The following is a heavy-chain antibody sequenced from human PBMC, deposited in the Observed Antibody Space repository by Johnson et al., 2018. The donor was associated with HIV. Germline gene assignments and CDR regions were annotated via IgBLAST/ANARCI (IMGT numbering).Heavy chain of an antibody. CDR3: AKDRLFGFRNDAFDI. CDR2: ITYDGSHK. V-gene: IGHV3-30*18. D-gene: IGHD3-16*01. CDR1: GFTFSNYG. J-gene: IGHJ3*02. Sequence: QVQLVESGGGVVQPGRSLRLSCAASGFTFSNYGMHWVRQAPGKGLEWVALITYDGSHKYYEDPVKGRFTISRDNSKNTLYLQMGSLRAEDTAVYYCAKDRLFGFRNDAFDIWGQGTMVTVSS.